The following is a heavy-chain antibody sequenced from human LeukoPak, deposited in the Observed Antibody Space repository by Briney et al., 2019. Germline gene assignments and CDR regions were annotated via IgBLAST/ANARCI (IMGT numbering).Heavy chain of an antibody. J-gene: IGHJ4*02. CDR3: ARDGGCSGGSCYDY. V-gene: IGHV3-33*01. CDR2: IWYDGSNK. CDR1: GFTFSSYG. D-gene: IGHD2-15*01. Sequence: PGGSLRLSCAASGFTFSSYGMHWVRQAPGKGLEWVAVIWYDGSNKYYADSVKGRFTISRDNSKNTLYLQMNSLRAEDTAVYYCARDGGCSGGSCYDYWGQGTLVTVPS.